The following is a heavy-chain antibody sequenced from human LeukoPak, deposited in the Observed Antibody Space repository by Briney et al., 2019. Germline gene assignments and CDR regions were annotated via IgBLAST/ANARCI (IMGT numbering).Heavy chain of an antibody. D-gene: IGHD3-9*01. V-gene: IGHV1-2*02. CDR3: AASLKGAYYDILTGYNPDDAFDI. J-gene: IGHJ3*02. CDR1: GYTFTGYY. CDR2: INPNSGGT. Sequence: ASVKVSCKASGYTFTGYYMHWVRQAPGQGLEWMGWINPNSGGTNYAQKFQGRVTMTRDTSISTAYMELSRLRSDDTAVYYCAASLKGAYYDILTGYNPDDAFDIWGQGTMVTVSS.